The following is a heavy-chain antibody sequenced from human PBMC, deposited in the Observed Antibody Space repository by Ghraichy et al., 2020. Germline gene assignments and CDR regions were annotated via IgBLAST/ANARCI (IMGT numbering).Heavy chain of an antibody. CDR1: GGSFSSYY. D-gene: IGHD1-7*01. J-gene: IGHJ3*02. Sequence: SETLSLTCAVSGGSFSSYYWSWIRQPPGKGLEWIGYIYYSGSTNYNPSLKSRVTISVDTSKNQFSLKLSSVTAADTAVYYCARVKNWNYPGSSDIWGQGTLVSVSS. V-gene: IGHV4-59*01. CDR2: IYYSGST. CDR3: ARVKNWNYPGSSDI.